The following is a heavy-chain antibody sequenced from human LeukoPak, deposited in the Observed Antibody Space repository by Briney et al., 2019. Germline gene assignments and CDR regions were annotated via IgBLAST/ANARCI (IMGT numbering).Heavy chain of an antibody. J-gene: IGHJ4*02. Sequence: PSETLSLTCTVSGGSISSGSYYWSWIRQPAGKGLEWIGRIYTSGSTNYNPSLKSRVTISVDTSKNQFSLKLSSVTAADTAVYYCARVSGSSWYWGQGTLVTVSS. D-gene: IGHD6-13*01. V-gene: IGHV4-61*02. CDR2: IYTSGST. CDR3: ARVSGSSWY. CDR1: GGSISSGSYY.